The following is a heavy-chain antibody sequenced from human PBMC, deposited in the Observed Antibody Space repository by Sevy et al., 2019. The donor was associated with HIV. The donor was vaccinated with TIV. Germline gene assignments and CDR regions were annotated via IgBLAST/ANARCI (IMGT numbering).Heavy chain of an antibody. CDR2: IHYTGSS. D-gene: IGHD5-12*01. CDR3: ARAPPVRSGDDSLNWFDP. V-gene: IGHV4-59*01. Sequence: SETLSLTCTVSGGHISSYYWSWLRQPPGKGLQYIGYIHYTGSSNYNPSLKSRVTISLDTSKNQFSLKVTSVTAADTAVYYCARAPPVRSGDDSLNWFDPWGQGSLVTVSS. J-gene: IGHJ5*02. CDR1: GGHISSYY.